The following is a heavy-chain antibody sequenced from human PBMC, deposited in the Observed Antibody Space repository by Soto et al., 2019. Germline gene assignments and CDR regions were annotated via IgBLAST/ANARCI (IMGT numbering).Heavy chain of an antibody. CDR2: ISAYNGNT. J-gene: IGHJ4*02. V-gene: IGHV1-18*01. CDR1: GYTFTSYG. Sequence: ASVKVSCKASGYTFTSYGISWVRQAPGQGLEWMGWISAYNGNTNYAQKLQGRVTMTTDTSTSTAYMELRSLRSDDTAVYYCAREYRIAVAGNPGVVYFDYWGQGTLVTVSS. CDR3: AREYRIAVAGNPGVVYFDY. D-gene: IGHD6-19*01.